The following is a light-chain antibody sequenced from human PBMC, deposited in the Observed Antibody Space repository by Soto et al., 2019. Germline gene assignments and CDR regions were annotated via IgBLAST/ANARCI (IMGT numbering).Light chain of an antibody. CDR2: DAS. Sequence: EIVLTQSPGPLSLSPGERATLSCRASQSVSSNLAWYQQKPGQAPRLLIYDASNRATGIPARFSGSGSGTDFTLTISSLEPEDFAVYYCQQRSNWPRTFGQGTRLEIK. J-gene: IGKJ5*01. V-gene: IGKV3D-11*03. CDR3: QQRSNWPRT. CDR1: QSVSSN.